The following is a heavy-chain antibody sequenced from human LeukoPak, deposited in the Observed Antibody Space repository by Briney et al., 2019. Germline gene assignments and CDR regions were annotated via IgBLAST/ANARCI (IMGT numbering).Heavy chain of an antibody. J-gene: IGHJ4*02. CDR2: IYYSGST. Sequence: PSETLSHTRTLSGGSISSYYWSWIRQPPGKGLEWIGYIYYSGSTNYNPSLKSRVTISVDTPKNQFSLKLSSVTAADTAVYYCAREAQGFWSGYFDYWGQGTLVTVSS. D-gene: IGHD3-3*01. CDR3: AREAQGFWSGYFDY. V-gene: IGHV4-59*01. CDR1: GGSISSYY.